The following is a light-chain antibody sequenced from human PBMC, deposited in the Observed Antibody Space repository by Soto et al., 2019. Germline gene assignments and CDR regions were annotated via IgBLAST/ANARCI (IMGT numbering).Light chain of an antibody. CDR2: EVS. V-gene: IGLV2-23*02. CDR1: SSDVGSYNL. CDR3: CSYAGTSTHTV. Sequence: QSALTQPASVSGSPAQSITISCTGTSSDVGSYNLVSWYQQHPGKAPKLIISEVSKRPSGISDRFSGSKSGSTASLTISGLQAEDEADYYCCSYAGTSTHTVFGGGTQLTVL. J-gene: IGLJ7*01.